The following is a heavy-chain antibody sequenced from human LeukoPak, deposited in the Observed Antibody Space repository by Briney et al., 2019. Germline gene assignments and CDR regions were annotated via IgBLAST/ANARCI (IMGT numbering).Heavy chain of an antibody. V-gene: IGHV3-21*01. CDR2: ISGSTSYI. CDR1: AFTFRTYS. CDR3: TRAVAAADFSPGY. D-gene: IGHD6-13*01. J-gene: IGHJ4*02. Sequence: GGSLRLSCVASAFTFRTYSMHWVRQAPGKGLEWVSSISGSTSYIYYADSVKGRFTISRDNAKNSVYLQMNSLRAEDTAVYYCTRAVAAADFSPGYWGQGTLVTVSS.